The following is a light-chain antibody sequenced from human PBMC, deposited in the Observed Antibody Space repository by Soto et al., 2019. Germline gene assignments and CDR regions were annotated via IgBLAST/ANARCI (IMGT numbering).Light chain of an antibody. Sequence: DIPMTQSPSSLSASVGDRVTITCQASQDISNYLNWYQQKPGKAPKLLIYDASNLETAVPSRFSGSGSGTDFTFTISSLQPEDIATYYCQQYDNLPFGQGTKLEIK. V-gene: IGKV1-33*01. CDR2: DAS. J-gene: IGKJ2*01. CDR3: QQYDNLP. CDR1: QDISNY.